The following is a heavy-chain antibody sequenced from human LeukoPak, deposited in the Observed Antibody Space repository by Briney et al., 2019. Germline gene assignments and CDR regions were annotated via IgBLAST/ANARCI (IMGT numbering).Heavy chain of an antibody. CDR1: GLTFSNAW. CDR3: TTELDVRPDHY. Sequence: GGSLRLSCAASGLTFSNAWMSWVRQAPGKGLEWVGRIKRKSDGGTTDYAAPVKGRFTISRDDSKNTLYLQMNSLKSEDTAVYYCTTELDVRPDHYWGQGTLVTVSS. J-gene: IGHJ4*02. CDR2: IKRKSDGGTT. D-gene: IGHD1-14*01. V-gene: IGHV3-15*01.